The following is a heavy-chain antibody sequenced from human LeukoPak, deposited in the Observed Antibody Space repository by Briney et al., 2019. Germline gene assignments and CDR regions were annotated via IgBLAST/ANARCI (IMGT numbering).Heavy chain of an antibody. J-gene: IGHJ4*02. CDR2: IYTSGRT. Sequence: PSETLSLTCTVSGGSISSYYWSWIRRPAGKGLEWIGRIYTSGRTNYNPSLKRRVTMSVDTSKNQFSLKLSSVTAADTAVYYCARANTYYYDSSGHSPEVYYFDYWGQGTLVTVSS. V-gene: IGHV4-4*07. D-gene: IGHD3-22*01. CDR3: ARANTYYYDSSGHSPEVYYFDY. CDR1: GGSISSYY.